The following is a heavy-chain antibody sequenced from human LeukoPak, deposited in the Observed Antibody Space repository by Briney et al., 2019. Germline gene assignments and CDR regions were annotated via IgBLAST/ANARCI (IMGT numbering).Heavy chain of an antibody. D-gene: IGHD4-11*01. J-gene: IGHJ4*02. CDR2: IKQDGSET. CDR3: AREDHSKYEY. V-gene: IGHV3-7*01. CDR1: GFPFSNYW. Sequence: PGGSLRLSCVASGFPFSNYWMSWVRQAPGKGPEWVASIKQDGSETFYVDSVKGRFTISKDNAKNSLYLLMNSLRAEDTAVYYCAREDHSKYEYWGQGTLVTVSP.